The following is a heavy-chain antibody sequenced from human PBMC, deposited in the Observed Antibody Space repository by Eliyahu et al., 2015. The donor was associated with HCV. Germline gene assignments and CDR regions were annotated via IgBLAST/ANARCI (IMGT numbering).Heavy chain of an antibody. CDR3: TQNWGLYYFDY. CDR2: IRNKADNYAT. Sequence: EVQLVESGGGLVQPGGSLKLSCAASGFTFXGSAIXWVRQASGKGLGWVGRIRNKADNYATAYAASVKGRFTISRDDSRNTAYLQMNSLKTEDTAVYFCTQNWGLYYFDYWGQGTLVTVSS. CDR1: GFTFXGSA. V-gene: IGHV3-73*02. D-gene: IGHD7-27*01. J-gene: IGHJ4*02.